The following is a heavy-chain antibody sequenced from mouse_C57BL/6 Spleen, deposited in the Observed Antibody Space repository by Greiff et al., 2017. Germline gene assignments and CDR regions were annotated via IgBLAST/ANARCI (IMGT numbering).Heavy chain of an antibody. V-gene: IGHV5S21*01. CDR2: ISSGGDYI. D-gene: IGHD1-1*01. J-gene: IGHJ1*03. CDR1: GFTFSSYA. Sequence: EVHLVESGEGLVKPGGSLKLSCAASGFTFSSYALSWVRQTPEKRLEWVAYISSGGDYIYYADTVKGRFTISRDNARNTLYLQMSSLKSEDTAMYYCTRRNGRGWYFDVWGTGTTVTVSS. CDR3: TRRNGRGWYFDV.